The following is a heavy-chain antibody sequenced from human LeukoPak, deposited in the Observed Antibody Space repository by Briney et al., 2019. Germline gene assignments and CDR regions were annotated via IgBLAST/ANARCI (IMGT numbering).Heavy chain of an antibody. CDR3: TVGATAQGAVDY. V-gene: IGHV3-23*01. D-gene: IGHD1-26*01. Sequence: GGSLRLSCAASGFAFTSYAMNWVRQAPGKGLEWVSVISGSGGSIYYTESVKGRFTISKDKAKNTMDLQMNSLKTEDTAVYYCTVGATAQGAVDYWGQGTLVTVSS. CDR2: ISGSGGSI. CDR1: GFAFTSYA. J-gene: IGHJ4*02.